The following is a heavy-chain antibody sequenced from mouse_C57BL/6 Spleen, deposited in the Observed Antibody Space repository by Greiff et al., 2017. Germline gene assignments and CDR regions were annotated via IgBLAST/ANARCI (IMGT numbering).Heavy chain of an antibody. V-gene: IGHV5-17*01. J-gene: IGHJ2*01. Sequence: VQLKESGGGLVKPGGSLKLSCAASGFTFSDYGMHWVRQAPEKGLEWVAYISSGSSTIYYADTVKGRFTISRDNAKNTLFLQMTSLRSEDTAMYYCARRHYYGSYFDYWGQGTTLTVSS. CDR3: ARRHYYGSYFDY. CDR1: GFTFSDYG. CDR2: ISSGSSTI. D-gene: IGHD1-1*01.